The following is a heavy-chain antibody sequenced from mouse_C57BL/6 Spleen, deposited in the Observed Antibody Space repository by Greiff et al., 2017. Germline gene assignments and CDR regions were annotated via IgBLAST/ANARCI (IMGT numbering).Heavy chain of an antibody. V-gene: IGHV1-69*01. CDR1: GYTFTSYW. CDR2: IYPSDSYT. Sequence: QVQLQQPGAELVMPGASVKLSCKASGYTFTSYWMHWVKQRPGQGLEWIGEIYPSDSYTNYNQKFKGKSTLTVDKSSSTAYMQLSSLTSEDSAVYYCARGELLRGAMDYWGQGTSVTVSS. D-gene: IGHD1-1*01. CDR3: ARGELLRGAMDY. J-gene: IGHJ4*01.